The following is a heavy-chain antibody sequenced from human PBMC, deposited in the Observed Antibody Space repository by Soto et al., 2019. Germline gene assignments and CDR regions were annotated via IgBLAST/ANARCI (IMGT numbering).Heavy chain of an antibody. CDR2: IDKSGGST. D-gene: IGHD5-18*01. CDR1: GFTFGSYA. Sequence: GGSLRLSCAASGFTFGSYAMSWVRQAPGKGLEWVSTIDKSGGSTYYADYVKGRFTNSRDNSKQTFYLQMNSLRAEDTAVYYCAKGGYTFGFFFDCWGQGTLVTVPQ. V-gene: IGHV3-23*01. CDR3: AKGGYTFGFFFDC. J-gene: IGHJ4*02.